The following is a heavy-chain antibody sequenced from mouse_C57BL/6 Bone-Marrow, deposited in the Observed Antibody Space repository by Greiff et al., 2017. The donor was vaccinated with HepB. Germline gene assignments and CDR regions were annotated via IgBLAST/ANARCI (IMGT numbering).Heavy chain of an antibody. CDR1: GYTFTSYG. CDR2: IYPRSGNT. D-gene: IGHD3-2*02. J-gene: IGHJ3*01. Sequence: QVQLQQSGAELARPGASVKLSCKASGYTFTSYGISWVKQRTGQGLEWIGEIYPRSGNTYYNEKFKGKATLTADKSSSTAYMELRSLTSEDSAVYFCARSWGSGYVLAWFAYWGQGTLVTVSA. V-gene: IGHV1-81*01. CDR3: ARSWGSGYVLAWFAY.